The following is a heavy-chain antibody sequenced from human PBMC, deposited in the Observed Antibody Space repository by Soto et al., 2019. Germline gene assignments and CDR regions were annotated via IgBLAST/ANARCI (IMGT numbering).Heavy chain of an antibody. CDR2: IYYSGST. J-gene: IGHJ6*02. V-gene: IGHV4-59*01. D-gene: IGHD3-10*01. Sequence: QVQLQESGPGLVKPSETLSLTCTVSGGSISSYYWSWIRQPPGKGLEWIGYIYYSGSTNYNPSLKSRVTISVDTSKNQFSLKLSSVTAADTAVYYCARDLGFGRNYYYYYGMDVWGQGTTVTVSS. CDR1: GGSISSYY. CDR3: ARDLGFGRNYYYYYGMDV.